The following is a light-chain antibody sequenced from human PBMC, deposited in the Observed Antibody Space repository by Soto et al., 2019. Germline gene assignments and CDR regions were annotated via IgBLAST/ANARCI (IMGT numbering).Light chain of an antibody. V-gene: IGKV3-20*01. Sequence: EIVLTQSPGTLSLSPGERATLSCRASQSIRNYLAWYQHKPGQAPRLLIYDASSRATGIPDRFSGSGSGTDFTLTISRLEPEDFAVYYCQQYDSSPRTFGGGTKVEIK. CDR3: QQYDSSPRT. CDR1: QSIRNY. CDR2: DAS. J-gene: IGKJ4*01.